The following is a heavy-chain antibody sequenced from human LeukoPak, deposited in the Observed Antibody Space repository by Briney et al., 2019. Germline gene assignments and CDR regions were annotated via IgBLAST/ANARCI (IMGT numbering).Heavy chain of an antibody. J-gene: IGHJ4*02. Sequence: GGSLRLSCAASGFTSSSYWMHWVRQVPGKGLVWVSRISGDGTARNYADSVKGRFTISRDDAKNSLYLQMNSLRAEDTAVYYCASPLTTVKVNYWGQGTLVTVSS. D-gene: IGHD4-11*01. CDR3: ASPLTTVKVNY. V-gene: IGHV3-74*01. CDR2: ISGDGTAR. CDR1: GFTSSSYW.